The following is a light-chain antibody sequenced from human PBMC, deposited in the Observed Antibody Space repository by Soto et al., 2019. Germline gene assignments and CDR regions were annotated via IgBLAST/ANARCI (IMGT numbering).Light chain of an antibody. J-gene: IGKJ1*01. CDR2: EAS. V-gene: IGKV1-5*03. CDR3: QHYDPYSPMWT. CDR1: QSINW. Sequence: DIQLAQSPSTLSACVGDRITITCRATQSINWLAWYQQKPGKAPKLLIFEASRLESGVPSRFSGSGSETEFTLTISSLQPDDFGTYYCQHYDPYSPMWTFGQGTKVDVK.